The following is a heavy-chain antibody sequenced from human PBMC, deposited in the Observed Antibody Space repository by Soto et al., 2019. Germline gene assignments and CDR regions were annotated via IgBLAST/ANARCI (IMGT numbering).Heavy chain of an antibody. V-gene: IGHV3-23*01. Sequence: GGSLRLSCAASGFTFSSYAMSWVRQAPGKGLEWVSAISGSGGSTYYADSVKGRFTISRDNSKNTLYLQMNSLRAEDTAVYYCANSRGGGYCSGGSCSPLYYYYMDVWGKGTTVTVSS. CDR3: ANSRGGGYCSGGSCSPLYYYYMDV. D-gene: IGHD2-15*01. CDR2: ISGSGGST. CDR1: GFTFSSYA. J-gene: IGHJ6*03.